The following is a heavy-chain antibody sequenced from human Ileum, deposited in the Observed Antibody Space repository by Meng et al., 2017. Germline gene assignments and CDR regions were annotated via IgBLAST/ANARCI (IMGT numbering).Heavy chain of an antibody. D-gene: IGHD2-21*01. CDR1: GDSISSRDW. CDR2: ISQESGRT. J-gene: IGHJ4*02. Sequence: SGHGWVSPSGPRSLPSVVSGDSISSRDWGSWVRQPPGKGLEWIGEISQESGRTNYNPSLKSRVTISLDKSKNQFSLNLNSVTAADTAVYYCVRNEGYSLGDWGQGTLVTVSS. V-gene: IGHV4-4*02. CDR3: VRNEGYSLGD.